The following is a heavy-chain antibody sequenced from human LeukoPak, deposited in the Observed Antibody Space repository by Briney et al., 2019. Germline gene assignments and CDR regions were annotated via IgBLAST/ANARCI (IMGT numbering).Heavy chain of an antibody. CDR2: IYHSGST. CDR1: GGSISSSSYY. D-gene: IGHD3-22*01. J-gene: IGHJ3*02. CDR3: ARVYDKLGSAFDI. V-gene: IGHV4-30-2*01. Sequence: PSETLSLTCTVSGGSISSSSYYWGWIRQPPGKGLEWIGYIYHSGSTYYNPSLKSRVTISVDRSKNQFSLKLGSVTAADTAVYYCARVYDKLGSAFDIWGQGTMVTVSS.